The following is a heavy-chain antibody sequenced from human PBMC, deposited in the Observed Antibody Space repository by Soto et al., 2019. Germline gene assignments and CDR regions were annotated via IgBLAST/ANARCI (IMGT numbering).Heavy chain of an antibody. J-gene: IGHJ4*02. V-gene: IGHV3-64D*06. CDR3: VKSATIAAAATDYFDY. Sequence: GSLRLSCSVSGFTFSRYAMHWVRQAPGKGLEYVSGISSNGEKTYYADPVKGRFTISRDNSKNTLYLQMGSLRGEDTALYHCVKSATIAAAATDYFDYWGQGTMVTVYS. D-gene: IGHD6-25*01. CDR1: GFTFSRYA. CDR2: ISSNGEKT.